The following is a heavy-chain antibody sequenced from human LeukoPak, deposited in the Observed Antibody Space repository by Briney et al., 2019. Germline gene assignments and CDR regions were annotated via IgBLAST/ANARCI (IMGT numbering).Heavy chain of an antibody. D-gene: IGHD6-13*01. Sequence: GGSLRLSCAASGFTFSSCTMNWVRQAPGKGLEWVSSISSSSSYIYYADSVKGRFTISRDNAKNSLYLQMNSLRAEDTAVYYCARVKNHRGIAVAGSDYWGQGTLVTVSS. J-gene: IGHJ4*02. CDR1: GFTFSSCT. CDR2: ISSSSSYI. CDR3: ARVKNHRGIAVAGSDY. V-gene: IGHV3-21*01.